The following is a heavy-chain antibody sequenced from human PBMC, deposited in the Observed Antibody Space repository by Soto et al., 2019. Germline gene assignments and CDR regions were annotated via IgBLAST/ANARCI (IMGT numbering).Heavy chain of an antibody. CDR3: ARDKWRELELRGAMDV. J-gene: IGHJ6*02. CDR2: IIPIFGTA. CDR1: GGTFSSYA. Sequence: SVKVSCKASGGTFSSYAISWVRQAPGQGLEWMGGIIPIFGTANYAQKFQGRVTITADESTSTAYMELSSLRDEDTAVYYCARDKWRELELRGAMDVWGQGTTVTVSS. V-gene: IGHV1-69*13. D-gene: IGHD1-7*01.